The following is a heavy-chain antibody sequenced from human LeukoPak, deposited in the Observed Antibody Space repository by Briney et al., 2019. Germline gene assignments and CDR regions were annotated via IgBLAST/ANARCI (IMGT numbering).Heavy chain of an antibody. CDR2: INPNSGGT. Sequence: ASVKVSRKASGYTFTGYYMHWVRQAPGQGLEWMGWINPNSGGTNYAQKFQGRVTMTRDTSISTAYMELSRLRSDDTAVYYCAREGSSGPTPDYWGQGTLVTASS. D-gene: IGHD3-22*01. CDR1: GYTFTGYY. CDR3: AREGSSGPTPDY. J-gene: IGHJ4*02. V-gene: IGHV1-2*02.